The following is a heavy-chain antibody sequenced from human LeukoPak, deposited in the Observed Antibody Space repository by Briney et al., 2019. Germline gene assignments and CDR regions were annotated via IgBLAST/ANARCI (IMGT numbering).Heavy chain of an antibody. CDR3: AKDMELAS. Sequence: GGSLRLSCAASGFGFNDAAMTWVRQAPGKGLEWVSLISSSGANAYYADSVKGRFTISRDNSKNTLYLQMNNLRGEDTAEYYCAKDMELASWGQGTLVAVSS. J-gene: IGHJ5*02. CDR2: ISSSGANA. V-gene: IGHV3-23*01. D-gene: IGHD1-26*01. CDR1: GFGFNDAA.